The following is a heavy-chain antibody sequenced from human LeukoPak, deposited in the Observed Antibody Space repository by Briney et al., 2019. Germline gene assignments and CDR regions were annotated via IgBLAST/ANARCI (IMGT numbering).Heavy chain of an antibody. V-gene: IGHV1-69*04. Sequence: GASVKVSCKASGGTFSSYAISWVRQAPRQGLEWMGRIIPILGIANYAQKLQGRVTITADKSTSTAYMELSSLRSEDTAVYYCARADTAMAFDYWGQGTLVTVSS. J-gene: IGHJ4*02. CDR3: ARADTAMAFDY. D-gene: IGHD5-18*01. CDR1: GGTFSSYA. CDR2: IIPILGIA.